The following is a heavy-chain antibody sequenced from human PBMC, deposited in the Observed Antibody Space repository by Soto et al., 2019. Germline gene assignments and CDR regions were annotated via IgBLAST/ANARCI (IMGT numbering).Heavy chain of an antibody. J-gene: IGHJ6*02. CDR1: GYSFTSYW. CDR2: IDPSDSYT. CDR3: ARLGEGQWLDYYYYGMDV. D-gene: IGHD6-19*01. Sequence: PGESLKISCKGSGYSFTSYWISWVRQMPGKGLEWMGRIDPSDSYTNYSPSLQGHVTTSADKSISTAYLQWSSLKASDTAMYYCARLGEGQWLDYYYYGMDVWGQGTTVTSP. V-gene: IGHV5-10-1*01.